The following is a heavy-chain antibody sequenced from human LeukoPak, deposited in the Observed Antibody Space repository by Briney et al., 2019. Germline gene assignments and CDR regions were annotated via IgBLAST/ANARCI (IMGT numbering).Heavy chain of an antibody. V-gene: IGHV4-30-4*08. CDR2: IYYSGST. D-gene: IGHD5-18*01. Sequence: PSQTLSLTCTVSGGSISSGDYYWSWIRQPPGKGLEWIGYIYYSGSTYYNPSLKSRVTISVDTSKNQFSLKLSSVTAADTAVYYCARHHHSYGPYYFDYWGQGTLVTVSS. J-gene: IGHJ4*02. CDR3: ARHHHSYGPYYFDY. CDR1: GGSISSGDYY.